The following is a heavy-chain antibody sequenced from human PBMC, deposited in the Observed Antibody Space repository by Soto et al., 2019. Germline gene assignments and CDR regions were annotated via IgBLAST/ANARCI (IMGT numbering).Heavy chain of an antibody. CDR2: INTDGSIT. CDR1: GFTFSTYW. V-gene: IGHV3-74*01. D-gene: IGHD1-26*01. J-gene: IGHJ4*02. CDR3: ARDHRGSPDY. Sequence: EGQLVESGGGLVQPGGSLRLSCAASGFTFSTYWMHWVRQAPGKGLVWVSLINTDGSITNYADSVKGRFTISRDNAKNTVYLQMSSLRVEDTAVYYCARDHRGSPDYWGQGTLVTVAS.